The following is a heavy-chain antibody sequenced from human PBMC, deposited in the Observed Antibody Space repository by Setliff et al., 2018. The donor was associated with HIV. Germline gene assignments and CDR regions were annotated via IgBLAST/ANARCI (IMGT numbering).Heavy chain of an antibody. V-gene: IGHV5-51*01. D-gene: IGHD3-16*01. CDR3: TRLWHENWGGVDY. Sequence: PGESLKISCKGFGYSFSSYWIGWVRQMPGKGLEFMGLLYPADSRYSPSFQGQVTISVDKSTNTAFLQWTSLRASDTAMYYCTRLWHENWGGVDYWGQGTLVTVSS. CDR1: GYSFSSYW. CDR2: LYPADS. J-gene: IGHJ4*02.